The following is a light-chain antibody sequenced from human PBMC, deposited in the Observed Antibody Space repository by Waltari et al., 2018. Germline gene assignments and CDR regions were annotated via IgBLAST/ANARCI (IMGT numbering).Light chain of an antibody. CDR2: AAS. V-gene: IGKV1-39*01. CDR1: QSISIY. CDR3: QKSSSTPPWT. Sequence: DIQLTQSPSSLSASVGDGVTITGRASQSISIYLNWYQQKPGKAPKLLIYAASTLHSGVPARFSGSGSGTEFTLTISSLQPEDFATYYCQKSSSTPPWTFGQGTKVEIK. J-gene: IGKJ1*01.